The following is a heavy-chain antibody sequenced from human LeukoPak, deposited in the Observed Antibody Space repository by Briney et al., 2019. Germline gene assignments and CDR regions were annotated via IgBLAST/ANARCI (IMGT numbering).Heavy chain of an antibody. CDR2: VSGSGGST. D-gene: IGHD3-22*01. J-gene: IGHJ3*01. Sequence: GGSLRLSCAASGFTFSSYAMSWVRQAPGQGLEWVSAVSGSGGSTYYADSVKGRFTISTDNATNSLYLQINSLRAEDTAVYYGARDWEKHYYDSSGYYARWGRAFDLWGQGTMVTVSS. V-gene: IGHV3-23*01. CDR1: GFTFSSYA. CDR3: ARDWEKHYYDSSGYYARWGRAFDL.